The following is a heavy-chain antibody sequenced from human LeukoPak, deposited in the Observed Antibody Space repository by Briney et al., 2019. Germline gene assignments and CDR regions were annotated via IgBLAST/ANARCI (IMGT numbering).Heavy chain of an antibody. CDR2: ISGSGGST. CDR3: ANHRGYCSSTSCYNGYYYMDV. J-gene: IGHJ6*03. CDR1: GFSINKYG. V-gene: IGHV3-23*01. D-gene: IGHD2-2*02. Sequence: GGSLRLSCTASGFSINKYGIHWVRQAPGKGQEWVSAISGSGGSTYYADSVKGRFIISRDNSKNTLYLQMNSLRAEDTAVYYCANHRGYCSSTSCYNGYYYMDVWGKGTTVTVSS.